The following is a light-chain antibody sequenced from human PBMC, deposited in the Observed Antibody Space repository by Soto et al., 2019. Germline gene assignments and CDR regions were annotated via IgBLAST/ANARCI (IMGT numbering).Light chain of an antibody. CDR1: QSINSW. CDR3: QQYENYWT. V-gene: IGKV1-5*01. J-gene: IGKJ1*01. CDR2: DAS. Sequence: DIQMTQSPSTLSATEGDRVTITCRASQSINSWLAWYQHKPGKAPKLLIYDASNLDSGVPSRFSGSGSGTEFSLNISNLQPDDCATYYCQQYENYWTFDQGTRVEIK.